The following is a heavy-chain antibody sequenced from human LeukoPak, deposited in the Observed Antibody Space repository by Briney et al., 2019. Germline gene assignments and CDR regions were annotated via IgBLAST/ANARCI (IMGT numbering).Heavy chain of an antibody. V-gene: IGHV3-23*01. CDR2: ISGSGGST. D-gene: IGHD5-18*01. Sequence: PGGSLRLSCTASGFTFGDFAMSWVRQAPGKGLEWVSAISGSGGSTYYADSVKGRFTIFRDNSKNTLYLQMNSLRAEDTAVYYCAKDLLGHQVELWLGDLDYWGQGTLVTVSS. CDR1: GFTFGDFA. J-gene: IGHJ4*02. CDR3: AKDLLGHQVELWLGDLDY.